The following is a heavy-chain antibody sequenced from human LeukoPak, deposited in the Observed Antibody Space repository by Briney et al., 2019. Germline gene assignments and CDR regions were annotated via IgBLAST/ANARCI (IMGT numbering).Heavy chain of an antibody. CDR2: ISGSGGST. Sequence: GGSLRLSCAASGFTFSSYAMSWVRQAPGKGLEWVSAISGSGGSTYYADSVKGRFTISRDNSKNTLYLQTNSLRAEDTAVYYCAKDQTSSSWYSNWFDPWGQGTLVTVSS. CDR3: AKDQTSSSWYSNWFDP. D-gene: IGHD6-13*01. V-gene: IGHV3-23*01. CDR1: GFTFSSYA. J-gene: IGHJ5*02.